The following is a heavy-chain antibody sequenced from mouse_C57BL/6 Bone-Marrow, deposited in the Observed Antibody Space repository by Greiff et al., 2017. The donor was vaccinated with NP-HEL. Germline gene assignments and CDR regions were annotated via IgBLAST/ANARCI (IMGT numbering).Heavy chain of an antibody. D-gene: IGHD1-1*01. Sequence: VHLVESGPGLVQPSQSLSITCTVSGFSLTSYGVHWVRQSPGKGLEWLGVIWSGGSTDYNAAFISRLSISKDNSKSQVFFKMNSLQADDTAIYYCARRLTTVVANYAMDYWGQGTSVTVSS. CDR3: ARRLTTVVANYAMDY. CDR1: GFSLTSYG. CDR2: IWSGGST. J-gene: IGHJ4*01. V-gene: IGHV2-2*01.